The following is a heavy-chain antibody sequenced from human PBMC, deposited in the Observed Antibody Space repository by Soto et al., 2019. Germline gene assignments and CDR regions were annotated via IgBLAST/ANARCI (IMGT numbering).Heavy chain of an antibody. CDR3: AKDLPYYGSSIGGNCFAY. CDR1: GFTFSSYA. CDR2: ISGSGGST. Sequence: EVQLLESGGGLGQPGGSLRLSCAASGFTFSSYAMSWVRQAPGKGLEWVSAISGSGGSTYYADSVKGRFTISRDNSKNTLYLQMNSLRAEDTAVYYCAKDLPYYGSSIGGNCFAYWGQGTLVTVSS. V-gene: IGHV3-23*01. J-gene: IGHJ4*02. D-gene: IGHD3-10*01.